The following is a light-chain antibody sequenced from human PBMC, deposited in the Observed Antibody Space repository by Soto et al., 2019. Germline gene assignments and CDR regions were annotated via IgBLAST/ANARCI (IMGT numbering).Light chain of an antibody. J-gene: IGKJ4*02. CDR3: QQYYKWPLT. CDR2: GSS. V-gene: IGKV3-15*01. Sequence: EIVMTQSPATLSVSPGERATLSCRASQTINSNLAWYQQKPGQPPRLLIYGSSSRAPGIPARFRGRGSGTAFTLTISSLQPEDFAVYYCQQYYKWPLTFGGGTKVDI. CDR1: QTINSN.